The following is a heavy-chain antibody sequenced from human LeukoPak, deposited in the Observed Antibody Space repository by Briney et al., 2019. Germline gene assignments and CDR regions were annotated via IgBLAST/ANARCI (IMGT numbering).Heavy chain of an antibody. D-gene: IGHD1-26*01. Sequence: GGSLRLSCAASGFIFSSYEMNWVRQAPGKGLEWVSYISSSDNSIYYADSVKGRFTISRDNAKNSLYLQMNSLRAEDMALYYCAKDELRGGWDLGAFDIWGQGTMVTVSS. J-gene: IGHJ3*02. CDR2: ISSSDNSI. CDR3: AKDELRGGWDLGAFDI. V-gene: IGHV3-48*03. CDR1: GFIFSSYE.